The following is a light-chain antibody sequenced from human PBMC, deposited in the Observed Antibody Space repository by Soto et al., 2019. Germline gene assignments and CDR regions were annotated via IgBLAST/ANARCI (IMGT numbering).Light chain of an antibody. Sequence: QSVLTQPASVSGSPGQSITISCTGTSSDIDGYNYVSWYQQHPGKAPKLMIYEVKNRPSGVSNRFSGSKSGNTASLTISGLQAEDEADYYCSSYTSSSTWVFGGGTKLTVL. CDR1: SSDIDGYNY. CDR3: SSYTSSSTWV. V-gene: IGLV2-14*01. J-gene: IGLJ3*02. CDR2: EVK.